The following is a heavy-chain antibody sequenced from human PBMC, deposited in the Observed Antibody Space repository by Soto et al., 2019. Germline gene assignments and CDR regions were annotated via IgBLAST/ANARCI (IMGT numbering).Heavy chain of an antibody. CDR2: ISYDGSSK. CDR1: GFTFSSYA. Sequence: GGSLRLSCAAYGFTFSSYAMHWVRQAPGKGLEWVAVISYDGSSKYYADSVKGRFTISRDNSKNTLYLQMNSLRAEDTAVYYCARGSITGTMYYGMDVWGQGTTVTVSS. J-gene: IGHJ6*02. V-gene: IGHV3-30-3*01. CDR3: ARGSITGTMYYGMDV. D-gene: IGHD1-7*01.